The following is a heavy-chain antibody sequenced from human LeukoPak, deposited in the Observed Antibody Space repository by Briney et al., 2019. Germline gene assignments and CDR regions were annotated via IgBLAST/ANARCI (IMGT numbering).Heavy chain of an antibody. V-gene: IGHV4-39*01. J-gene: IGHJ4*02. CDR1: GLSIISTTYF. CDR3: ARPHCFSKTICSHFDY. Sequence: SETLSLTCTVSGLSIISTTYFWGWIRQPPGKGLEWIGNILYSGSTSYNPSLKSRVTISVDTSKNQFFLKLSSVTAADTAVYYCARPHCFSKTICSHFDYWGQGTLVTVSS. D-gene: IGHD2-2*01. CDR2: ILYSGST.